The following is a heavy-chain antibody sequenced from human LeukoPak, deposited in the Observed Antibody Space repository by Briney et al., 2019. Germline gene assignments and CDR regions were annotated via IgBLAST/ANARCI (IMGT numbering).Heavy chain of an antibody. Sequence: PGRSLRLSCAASGFTFSTHSMNWVRQAPGKGLEWVSCISSSSSDIYYADSVKGRFTISRDNAKNSLYLQMSSLRAEDTAVYYCARVPGGLEWADFDYWGQGTLVTVSS. CDR1: GFTFSTHS. D-gene: IGHD3-3*01. J-gene: IGHJ4*02. CDR2: ISSSSSDI. V-gene: IGHV3-21*01. CDR3: ARVPGGLEWADFDY.